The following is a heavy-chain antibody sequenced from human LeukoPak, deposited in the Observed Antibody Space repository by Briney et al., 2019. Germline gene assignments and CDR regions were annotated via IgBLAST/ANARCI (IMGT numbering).Heavy chain of an antibody. CDR1: GFTFNTYS. J-gene: IGHJ4*02. V-gene: IGHV3-21*01. D-gene: IGHD5-24*01. CDR2: ISSDSTYI. CDR3: VRDRGDGYNQIDY. Sequence: GGSLRLSCAASGFTFNTYSMNWVRQAPGEGLEWVSSISSDSTYIYYADSVKGRFTISRDNSKNTLYLQMNSLRTEDTAVYYCVRDRGDGYNQIDYWGQGTLVTVSS.